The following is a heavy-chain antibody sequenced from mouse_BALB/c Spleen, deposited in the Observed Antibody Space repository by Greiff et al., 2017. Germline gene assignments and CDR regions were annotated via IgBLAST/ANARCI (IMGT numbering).Heavy chain of an antibody. Sequence: VQLQQSGPELVKPGASVKIPCKASGYTFTDYNMDWVKQSHGKSLEWIGDINPNNGGTIYNQKFKGKATLTVDKSSSTAYMELRSLTSEDTAVYYCARWEGSSYGTYAMDYWGQGTSVTVSS. D-gene: IGHD1-1*01. J-gene: IGHJ4*01. CDR1: GYTFTDYN. CDR3: ARWEGSSYGTYAMDY. V-gene: IGHV1-18*01. CDR2: INPNNGGT.